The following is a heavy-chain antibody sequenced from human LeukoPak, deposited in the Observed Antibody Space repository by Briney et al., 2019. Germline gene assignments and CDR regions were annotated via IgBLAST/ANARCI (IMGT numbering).Heavy chain of an antibody. Sequence: ASVKVSCKASGYTLTSYYMHWVRQAPGQVLEWMGIINPSGGSTSYAQKFQGRVTMTRDTSTSTVYMELSSLRSEDTAVYYCAREGYDYVWGSYRYKPLQFDYWGQGTLVTVSS. CDR1: GYTLTSYY. J-gene: IGHJ4*02. CDR2: INPSGGST. CDR3: AREGYDYVWGSYRYKPLQFDY. D-gene: IGHD3-16*02. V-gene: IGHV1-46*01.